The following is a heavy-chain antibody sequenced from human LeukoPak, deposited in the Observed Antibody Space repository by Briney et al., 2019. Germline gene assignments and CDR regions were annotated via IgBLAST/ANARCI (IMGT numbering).Heavy chain of an antibody. J-gene: IGHJ4*02. V-gene: IGHV3-30-3*01. CDR1: GFTFSSYA. Sequence: GGSLRLSCAASGFTFSSYAMHWVRQAPGKGLEWVAVISYDGSNKYYADSVKGRFTISRDNSKNTLYLQMNSLRAEDTAVYYCARGDIVVVPAAIGFDYWGQGTLVTVSS. CDR3: ARGDIVVVPAAIGFDY. D-gene: IGHD2-2*01. CDR2: ISYDGSNK.